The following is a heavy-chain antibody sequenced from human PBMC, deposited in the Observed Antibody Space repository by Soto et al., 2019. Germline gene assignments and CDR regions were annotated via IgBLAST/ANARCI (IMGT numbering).Heavy chain of an antibody. CDR2: IHYSGNT. J-gene: IGHJ6*02. CDR1: GDSIISSSYY. CDR3: ARARVPYSSTWYRYDYYGMDI. Sequence: TSETLSLTCTVSGDSIISSSYYWSWIRQHPGKGQEWIGYIHYSGNTRYNPSLKSRLTISVDTSKNQFSLMLSSLTAADTAVYFCARARVPYSSTWYRYDYYGMDIWGQGTTVTVSS. V-gene: IGHV4-31*03. D-gene: IGHD6-13*01.